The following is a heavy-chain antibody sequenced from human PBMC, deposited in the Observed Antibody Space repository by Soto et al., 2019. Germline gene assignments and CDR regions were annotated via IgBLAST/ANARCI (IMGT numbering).Heavy chain of an antibody. CDR3: ASRCFWSDGGRFDP. J-gene: IGHJ5*02. CDR2: NYYSGTT. V-gene: IGHV4-30-4*01. CDR1: GVSISSGDYY. Sequence: QVQLQESGPGLVKPSQTLSLTCTVSGVSISSGDYYWSWIRQPPGKGLEWIGYNYYSGTTYYNPSLKSRVTIXVXTXXNQFSLKLSSVTAADTAVYYCASRCFWSDGGRFDPWGQGTLVTVSS. D-gene: IGHD3-3*01.